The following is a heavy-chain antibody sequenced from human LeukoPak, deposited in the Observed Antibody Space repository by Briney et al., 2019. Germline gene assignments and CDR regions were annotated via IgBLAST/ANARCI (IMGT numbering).Heavy chain of an antibody. Sequence: GGSLRLSCAASGFTFSSYSMNWVRQAPGEGLEWVSSISSSSSYIYYADSVKGRFTISRDNAKNSLYLQMNSLRAEDTAVYYCARDHRDRQIDYWGQGTLVTVSS. CDR2: ISSSSSYI. V-gene: IGHV3-21*01. CDR1: GFTFSSYS. J-gene: IGHJ4*02. CDR3: ARDHRDRQIDY.